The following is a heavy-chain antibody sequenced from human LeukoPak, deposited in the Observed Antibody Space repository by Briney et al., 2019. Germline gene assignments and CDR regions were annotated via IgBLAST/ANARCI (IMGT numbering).Heavy chain of an antibody. J-gene: IGHJ5*02. CDR3: ARAIHDYGDYKGLANWFDP. CDR2: ISGSGGST. CDR1: GFTFSSYA. V-gene: IGHV3-23*01. D-gene: IGHD4-17*01. Sequence: GGSLRLSCAASGFTFSSYAMSWVRQAPGKGLEWVSAISGSGGSTYYADSVKGRFTISRDNSKNTLYLQMNSLRAEDTAVYYCARAIHDYGDYKGLANWFDPWGQGTLVTVSS.